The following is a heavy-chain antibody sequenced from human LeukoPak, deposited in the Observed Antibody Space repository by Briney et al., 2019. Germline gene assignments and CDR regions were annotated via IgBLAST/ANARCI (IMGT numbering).Heavy chain of an antibody. Sequence: ASVKVSCKASGYTFTSYAIHWVRQAPGQRLEWMGLINAANGNTGYSQTFQDRVTITRDTSASTAYMELSSLRSEDTAVYYCARAYDSGCNYWGQGTLVTVSS. CDR2: INAANGNT. CDR3: ARAYDSGCNY. V-gene: IGHV1-3*01. J-gene: IGHJ4*02. D-gene: IGHD6-19*01. CDR1: GYTFTSYA.